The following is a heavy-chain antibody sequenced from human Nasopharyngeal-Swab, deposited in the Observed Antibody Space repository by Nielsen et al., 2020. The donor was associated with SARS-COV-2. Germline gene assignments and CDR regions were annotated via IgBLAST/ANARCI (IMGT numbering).Heavy chain of an antibody. CDR3: ARDRATFSGSYLDF. J-gene: IGHJ4*02. CDR1: GISVSSNY. CDR2: IYSDGST. V-gene: IGHV3-66*01. Sequence: GGSLRLSCEASGISVSSNYMSWVRQAPGKGLEWISVIYSDGSTYYADSVKGRFSISSDTSKNMLYLQMHSLRADDTAVYYCARDRATFSGSYLDFWGQGTLVTVSS. D-gene: IGHD1-26*01.